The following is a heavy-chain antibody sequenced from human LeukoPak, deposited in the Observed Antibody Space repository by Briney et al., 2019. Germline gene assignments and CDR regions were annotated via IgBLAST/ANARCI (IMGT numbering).Heavy chain of an antibody. Sequence: ASVKVSCKASGYNFGNYDISWVRQAPGQGLEWMGLISVYNGHTKYAQKLQGRVIMTTDTSTSTAYMELRSLRFDDTAVYYCARLYLPATRFDYWGQGTLVTVSS. D-gene: IGHD5-24*01. CDR2: ISVYNGHT. CDR1: GYNFGNYD. J-gene: IGHJ4*02. V-gene: IGHV1-18*01. CDR3: ARLYLPATRFDY.